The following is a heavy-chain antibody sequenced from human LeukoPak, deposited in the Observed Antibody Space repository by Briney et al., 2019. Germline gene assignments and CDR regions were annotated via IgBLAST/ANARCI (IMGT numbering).Heavy chain of an antibody. V-gene: IGHV1-24*01. J-gene: IGHJ3*02. CDR1: GYSLTELS. CDR2: FDPEDGET. CDR3: AAIKTYYYDTSGYYFPLNAFDI. Sequence: ASVKVSCKVSGYSLTELSMHWVRQAPGKGLEWMGGFDPEDGETIYAQKFQGRVTMTEDTSTDTAYMELSSLRSEDTAVYYCAAIKTYYYDTSGYYFPLNAFDIWGQGTMVTVSS. D-gene: IGHD3-22*01.